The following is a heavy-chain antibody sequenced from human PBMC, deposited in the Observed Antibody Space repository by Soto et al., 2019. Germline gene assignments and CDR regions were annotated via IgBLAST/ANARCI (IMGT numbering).Heavy chain of an antibody. CDR3: ARHDVDDYLDWFDP. V-gene: IGHV4-39*01. D-gene: IGHD4-17*01. CDR2: IYYSGST. J-gene: IGHJ5*02. CDR1: GGSISSSSYY. Sequence: SETLSLTCTVSGGSISSSSYYCGWIRQPPGKGLEWIGSIYYSGSTYYNPSLKSRVTISVDTSKNQFSLKLSSVTAADTAVYYCARHDVDDYLDWFDPWGQGTLVTVSS.